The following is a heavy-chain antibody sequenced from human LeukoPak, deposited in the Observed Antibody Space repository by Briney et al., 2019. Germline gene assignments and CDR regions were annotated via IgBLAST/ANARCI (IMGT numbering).Heavy chain of an antibody. D-gene: IGHD2-2*02. CDR1: GGTFSSYA. J-gene: IGHJ6*02. CDR3: ARGNTSHCYTRGFDCYYYGMDV. CDR2: SIPIFGIA. Sequence: GASVKFSCKASGGTFSSYAISWVRQAPGHGLEWMGRSIPIFGIANYAQKFQGRVTITADKSTSTAYMELSSLRSEDTAVYYCARGNTSHCYTRGFDCYYYGMDVWGQGTTVTVSS. V-gene: IGHV1-69*04.